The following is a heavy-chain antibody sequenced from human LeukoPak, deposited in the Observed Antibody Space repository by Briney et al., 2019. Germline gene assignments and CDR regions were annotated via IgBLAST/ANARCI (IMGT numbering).Heavy chain of an antibody. V-gene: IGHV4-34*01. CDR1: GGSFSGYY. CDR2: INHSGST. CDR3: ARLLENWYFDL. D-gene: IGHD3-3*01. Sequence: SETLSLTCAVYGGSFSGYYWSWIRQPPGKGLEWIGEINHSGSTNYNPSLKSRVTISVDTSKNQFSLKLSSVTAADTAVYYCARLLENWYFDLWGRGTLVTVSS. J-gene: IGHJ2*01.